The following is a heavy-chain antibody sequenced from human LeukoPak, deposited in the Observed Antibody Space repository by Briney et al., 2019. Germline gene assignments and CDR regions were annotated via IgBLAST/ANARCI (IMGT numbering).Heavy chain of an antibody. D-gene: IGHD3-22*01. J-gene: IGHJ4*02. CDR1: GFTVSSNY. V-gene: IGHV3-66*01. CDR2: IYSGGST. CDR3: AREGNYYDSSGYYDY. Sequence: GGSLRLSCAASGFTVSSNYMSWVRQAPGKGLEWVSVIYSGGSTYYADPVRGRFTISRDNSKNSLYLQMNSLRAEDTAVYYCAREGNYYDSSGYYDYWGQGTLVTVSS.